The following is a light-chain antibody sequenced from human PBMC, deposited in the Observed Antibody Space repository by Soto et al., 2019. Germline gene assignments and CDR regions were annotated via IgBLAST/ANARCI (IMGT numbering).Light chain of an antibody. CDR3: ATWDDSLSAAWV. CDR2: TND. Sequence: QSVLTQPPSASGTPGQRVTISCSGSSSNIGSNYVCWYQHFPGTAPKLLIYTNDQRPSGVPDRFSGSKSGTSASLAISGLRSEDEANYYGATWDDSLSAAWVFGGGTKLTVL. J-gene: IGLJ3*02. V-gene: IGLV1-47*01. CDR1: SSNIGSNY.